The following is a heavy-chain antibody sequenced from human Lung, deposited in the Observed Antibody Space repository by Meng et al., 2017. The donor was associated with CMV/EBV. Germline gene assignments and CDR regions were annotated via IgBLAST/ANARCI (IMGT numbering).Heavy chain of an antibody. Sequence: QGHLQGAGPGLVKPSGTLSRTCGVSGVSISSNIRWTWVRQPPGKGLEWIGDIDDSGSTNYNPSLNSRISISLDKSKNHFSLKVNSVTAADTAVYYCARGKQDAWELLAYWGQGALVTVSS. D-gene: IGHD1-26*01. V-gene: IGHV4-4*02. CDR2: IDDSGST. J-gene: IGHJ4*02. CDR1: GVSISSNIR. CDR3: ARGKQDAWELLAY.